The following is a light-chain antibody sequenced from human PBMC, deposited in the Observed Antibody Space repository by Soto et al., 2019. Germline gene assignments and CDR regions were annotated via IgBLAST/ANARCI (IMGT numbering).Light chain of an antibody. Sequence: AIQLTQSPSSLSASVGDRVTITCRASQGISSNLAWYQQKPGKAPKLLIYKASTLKSGVPSRFSGSGSGTEFTLTISSLQSEDFAVYYCQQYNNWPWTFGQGTKVDIK. CDR1: QGISSN. CDR3: QQYNNWPWT. J-gene: IGKJ1*01. CDR2: KAS. V-gene: IGKV1D-13*01.